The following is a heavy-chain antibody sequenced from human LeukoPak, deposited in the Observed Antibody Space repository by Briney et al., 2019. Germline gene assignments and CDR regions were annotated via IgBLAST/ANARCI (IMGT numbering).Heavy chain of an antibody. CDR2: IKQDGSEK. D-gene: IGHD5-18*01. V-gene: IGHV3-7*01. Sequence: GGSLRLSCAASGFTFSSYWMSWVRQAPGKGLEWVANIKQDGSEKYYVDSVKGRFTISRDNAKNSLYLQMNSLRAEDTAVYYCARTLDTAMVTYFFDYWGQGTLVTVSS. CDR1: GFTFSSYW. J-gene: IGHJ4*02. CDR3: ARTLDTAMVTYFFDY.